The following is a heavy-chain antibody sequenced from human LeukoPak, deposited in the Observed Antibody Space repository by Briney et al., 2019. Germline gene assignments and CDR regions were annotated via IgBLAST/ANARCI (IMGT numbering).Heavy chain of an antibody. J-gene: IGHJ6*02. CDR3: ARATREDLVERGYSGYDFYYYYGMDV. CDR1: VGSIFSYY. D-gene: IGHD5-12*01. CDR2: LYFIVVT. V-gene: IGHV4-59*01. Sequence: SETLSLTCTVAVGSIFSYYWSWMRPRPGKGLEWVGYLYFIVVTNYNTSLNSRVTISVDTSKNQFSLTLSSVTAADTAVYYCARATREDLVERGYSGYDFYYYYGMDVWGQGTTVTVSS.